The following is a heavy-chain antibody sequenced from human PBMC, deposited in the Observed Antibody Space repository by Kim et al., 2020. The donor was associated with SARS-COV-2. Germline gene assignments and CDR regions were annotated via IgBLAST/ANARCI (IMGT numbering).Heavy chain of an antibody. J-gene: IGHJ4*02. CDR3: ARVSAVTGTEDY. D-gene: IGHD6-19*01. Sequence: GGSLRLSCAASGFTFSGYNMNWVRQAPGKGLEWVSYITSSSDTIYYADSVKGRFTISRDNAKNSLYLQMNSLRDEDTAVYFCARVSAVTGTEDYWGQGTLVTVSS. CDR1: GFTFSGYN. CDR2: ITSSSDTI. V-gene: IGHV3-48*02.